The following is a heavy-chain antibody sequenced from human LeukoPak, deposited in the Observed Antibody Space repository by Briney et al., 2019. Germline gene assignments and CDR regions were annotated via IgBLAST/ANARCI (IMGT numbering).Heavy chain of an antibody. CDR1: GFTFSSYG. Sequence: PGGSLRLSCAASGFTFSSYGMHWVRQAPGKGLEWVALISYDGSNKYYADSVKGRFTISRDNSKNTLYLQMNSLRAEDTAVYYCAKDQATHAIDIWGQGTTVTVSS. V-gene: IGHV3-30*18. CDR3: AKDQATHAIDI. CDR2: ISYDGSNK. J-gene: IGHJ3*02.